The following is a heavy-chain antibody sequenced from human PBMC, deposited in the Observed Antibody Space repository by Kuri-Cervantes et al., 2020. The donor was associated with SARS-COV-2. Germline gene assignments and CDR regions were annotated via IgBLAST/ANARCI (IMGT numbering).Heavy chain of an antibody. CDR1: GFSLSTSGVG. CDR2: IYWDDDK. V-gene: IGHV2-5*05. CDR3: AREPRGVGFDP. Sequence: SGPTLVKPTQTLTLTCTFSGFSLSTSGVGVGWIRQPPGKALEWLALIYWDDDKRYGPSLKTRLTISKDTSKNQVVLTMTNMDPVDTATYYCAREPRGVGFDPWGQGTLVTVSS. D-gene: IGHD3-10*01. J-gene: IGHJ5*02.